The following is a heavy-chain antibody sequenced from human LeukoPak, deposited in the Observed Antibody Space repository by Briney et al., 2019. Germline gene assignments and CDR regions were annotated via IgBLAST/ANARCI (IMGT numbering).Heavy chain of an antibody. J-gene: IGHJ4*02. CDR2: IRYDGSNK. D-gene: IGHD3-10*01. CDR1: GFTFSSYG. V-gene: IGHV3-30*02. Sequence: GGSLRLSCAASGFTFSSYGMHWVRQAPGKGLEWVAFIRYDGSNKYYADSVKGRFTISRDNSKNTLYLQMNSLRAEDTAVYYCSFSMVRGVIGTYYFDHWGQGTLVTVSS. CDR3: SFSMVRGVIGTYYFDH.